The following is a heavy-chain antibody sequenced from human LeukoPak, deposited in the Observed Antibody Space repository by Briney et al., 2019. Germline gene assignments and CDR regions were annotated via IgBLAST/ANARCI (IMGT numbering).Heavy chain of an antibody. V-gene: IGHV3-74*01. CDR2: INNDGSST. J-gene: IGHJ4*02. CDR1: GFTFTSYW. Sequence: GGSLRLSCTASGFTFTSYWMQWVRQAPGKGLVWVSCINNDGSSTNYADSVKGRFTISRDNSKNTLYLQMNSLRVEDTAVYYCALVEGIAADWGQGTLVTVSS. CDR3: ALVEGIAAD. D-gene: IGHD6-13*01.